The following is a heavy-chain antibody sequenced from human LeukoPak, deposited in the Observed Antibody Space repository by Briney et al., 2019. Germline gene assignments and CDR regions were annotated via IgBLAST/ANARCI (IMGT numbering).Heavy chain of an antibody. CDR2: IYHSGSA. D-gene: IGHD4-17*01. CDR3: ARCDYGDYVDY. V-gene: IGHV4-38-2*01. Sequence: PSETLSLTCAVSGSSISSGYYWGWIWQPPGKGLEWIGGIYHSGSAYYNPSLKSRVTISVDTSKNQFSLKLTSVTAADTAAYYCARCDYGDYVDYWGQGTLVTVSS. J-gene: IGHJ4*02. CDR1: GSSISSGYY.